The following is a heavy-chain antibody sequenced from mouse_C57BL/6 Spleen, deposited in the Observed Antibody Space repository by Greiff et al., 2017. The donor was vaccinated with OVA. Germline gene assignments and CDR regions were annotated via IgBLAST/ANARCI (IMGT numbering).Heavy chain of an antibody. CDR2: IYPRSGNT. J-gene: IGHJ2*01. CDR3: ARYGTETGYYFDY. D-gene: IGHD3-3*01. V-gene: IGHV1-81*01. CDR1: GYTFTSYG. Sequence: QVQLQQSGAELARPGASVKLSCKASGYTFTSYGISWVKQRTGQGLEWIGEIYPRSGNTYYNEKCKGKATLTADKSSSKAYMELRSLTSEDSAVYFCARYGTETGYYFDYWGQGTTLTVSS.